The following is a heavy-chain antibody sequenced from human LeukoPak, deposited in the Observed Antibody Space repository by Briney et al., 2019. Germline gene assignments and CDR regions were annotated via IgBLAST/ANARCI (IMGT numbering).Heavy chain of an antibody. CDR1: GGSISSYY. CDR2: IYYSGSI. J-gene: IGHJ4*02. Sequence: SETLSLTCTVSGGSISSYYWSWIRQPPGKGLEWIGYIYYSGSINYNPSLKSRVTISVDTSKNQFSLKLSSVTAADTAVYYCARGGEYYYDSSGYSLPDYWGQGTLVTVSS. V-gene: IGHV4-59*01. D-gene: IGHD3-22*01. CDR3: ARGGEYYYDSSGYSLPDY.